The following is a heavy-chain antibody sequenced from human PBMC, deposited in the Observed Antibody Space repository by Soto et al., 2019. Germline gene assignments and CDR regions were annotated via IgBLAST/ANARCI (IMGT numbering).Heavy chain of an antibody. J-gene: IGHJ6*02. D-gene: IGHD2-2*01. CDR2: IIPVFGTA. CDR3: AKVRYSSPMGYYYGMDV. CDR1: RVAFNKFI. V-gene: IGHV1-69*13. Sequence: AAVKVSCKTSRVAFNKFIVTCLRQAPGLALEWVGGIIPVFGTANYAQKFQGRVTITADESTSTSYMEVKNLRSEDTAVYYCAKVRYSSPMGYYYGMDVWGQGTTVTVSS.